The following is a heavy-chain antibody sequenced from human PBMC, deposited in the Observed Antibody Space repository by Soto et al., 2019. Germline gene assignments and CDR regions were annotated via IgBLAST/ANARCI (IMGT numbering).Heavy chain of an antibody. Sequence: QVQLQESGPGLVKPSETLSLTCTVSGGSISSYYWSWIRQPPGKGLEWIGYIYYSGSTNYNPSLKRRVTISVDTSKNQFSLKLSSVTAADTAVYFCARDKGGYGGTYDYWGQGTLVTVSS. CDR3: ARDKGGYGGTYDY. D-gene: IGHD2-15*01. V-gene: IGHV4-59*01. CDR1: GGSISSYY. J-gene: IGHJ4*02. CDR2: IYYSGST.